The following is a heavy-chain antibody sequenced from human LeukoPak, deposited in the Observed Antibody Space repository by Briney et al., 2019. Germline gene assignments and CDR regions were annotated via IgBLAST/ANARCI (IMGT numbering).Heavy chain of an antibody. V-gene: IGHV1-8*01. CDR1: GYTFTSHY. CDR2: MSPNSGDT. CDR3: VRTPPNWGFDY. D-gene: IGHD7-27*01. J-gene: IGHJ4*02. Sequence: GASVKGSCKASGYTFTSHYINWVRQATGQGLEWMGWMSPNSGDTGYAQKFQGRVTMTSDSSISTAYMELSSLRSEDTAIYYCVRTPPNWGFDYWGQGTLVTVSS.